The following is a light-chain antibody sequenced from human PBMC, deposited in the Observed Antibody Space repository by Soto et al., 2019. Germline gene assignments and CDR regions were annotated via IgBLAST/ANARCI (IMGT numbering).Light chain of an antibody. Sequence: QSVLTQPASVSGSPGQSITISCTATSGDIATYNLVSWYQQLPGKAPNLMIYESDKRPSGVSNRFSGSKSGNTASLTISGLLAEDEGDYYCCSYAGSSTYVEFGGGTKLTVL. CDR1: SGDIATYNL. CDR3: CSYAGSSTYVE. CDR2: ESD. V-gene: IGLV2-23*01. J-gene: IGLJ2*01.